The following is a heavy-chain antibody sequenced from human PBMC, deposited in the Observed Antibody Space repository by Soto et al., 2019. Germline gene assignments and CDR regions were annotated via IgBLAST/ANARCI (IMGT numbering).Heavy chain of an antibody. J-gene: IGHJ6*03. D-gene: IGHD3-3*01. CDR3: AREVSPILLFLEWADMDV. V-gene: IGHV4-31*03. Sequence: PSETLSLTCTVSGGSISSGGYYWSWIRQHPGKGLEWIGYIYYSGSTYYNPSLKSRVTISVDTSKNQFSLKLSSVTAADTAVYYCAREVSPILLFLEWADMDVWGKGTTGTVSS. CDR1: GGSISSGGYY. CDR2: IYYSGST.